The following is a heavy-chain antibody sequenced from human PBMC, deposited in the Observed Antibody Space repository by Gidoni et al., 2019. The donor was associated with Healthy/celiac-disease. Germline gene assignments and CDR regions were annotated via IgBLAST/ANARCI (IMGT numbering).Heavy chain of an antibody. D-gene: IGHD3-10*01. V-gene: IGHV4-39*01. CDR1: GGSISSSSYY. Sequence: QLQLQESGPGLVKPSETLSLTCTVSGGSISSSSYYWGGIRQPPGKGLEWIGSIYYSGSTYYNPSLKSRVTISVDTSKNQFSLKLSSVTAADTAVYYCARLYGSGLAYWGQGTLVTVSS. J-gene: IGHJ4*02. CDR3: ARLYGSGLAY. CDR2: IYYSGST.